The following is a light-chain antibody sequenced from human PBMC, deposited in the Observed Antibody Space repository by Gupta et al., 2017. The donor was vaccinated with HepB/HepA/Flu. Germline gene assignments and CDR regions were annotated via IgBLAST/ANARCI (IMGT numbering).Light chain of an antibody. CDR2: GPS. CDR3: QQYDGSSYT. V-gene: IGKV3-20*01. Sequence: EIVLTQSPGTLSLSPGERATLSCRASQSVSTTYLAWYQQKPGQAPRLLIYGPSTRATGIPDRFSGSGSGTDFALTIDRLEPKDFAVYYCQQYDGSSYTFGQGTKLEI. J-gene: IGKJ2*01. CDR1: QSVSTTY.